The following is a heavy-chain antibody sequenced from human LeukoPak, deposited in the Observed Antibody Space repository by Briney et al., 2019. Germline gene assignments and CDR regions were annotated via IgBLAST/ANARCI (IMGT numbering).Heavy chain of an antibody. J-gene: IGHJ6*02. D-gene: IGHD3-10*01. Sequence: GGSLRLSRAASGFTFTNYAMNWVRQAPGKGLEWVSGISYSGGSTYYADSVKGRFTISRDNSKNTLYLQMNSLRAEDTAVYYCAKDAKMVRGGQYYYYGMDVWGQGTTVTVSS. V-gene: IGHV3-23*01. CDR1: GFTFTNYA. CDR3: AKDAKMVRGGQYYYYGMDV. CDR2: ISYSGGST.